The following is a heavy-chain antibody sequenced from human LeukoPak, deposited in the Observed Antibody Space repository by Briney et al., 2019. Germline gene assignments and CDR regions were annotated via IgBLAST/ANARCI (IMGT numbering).Heavy chain of an antibody. V-gene: IGHV4-39*07. CDR2: IYYSGST. J-gene: IGHJ2*01. Sequence: SETLSLTCTVSGGSISSSSYYWGWIRQPPGKGLEWIGSIYYSGSTYYNPSLKSRVTISVDTSKNQFSLKLSSVTAADTAVYYCAREYSPYFDLWGRGTLVTVSS. CDR3: AREYSPYFDL. D-gene: IGHD5-12*01. CDR1: GGSISSSSYY.